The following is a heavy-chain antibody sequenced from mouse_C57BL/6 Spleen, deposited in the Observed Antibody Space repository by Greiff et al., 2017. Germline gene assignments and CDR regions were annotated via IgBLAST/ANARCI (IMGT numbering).Heavy chain of an antibody. CDR1: GYAFSSSW. CDR3: AREGYAMDY. V-gene: IGHV1-82*01. J-gene: IGHJ4*01. CDR2: IYPGDGDT. Sequence: VQLKESGPELVKPGASVKISCKASGYAFSSSWMHWVKQRPGKGLEWIGRIYPGDGDTNYNGKFKGKATLTADKSSSTAYMQLSSLTSEDSAVYFCAREGYAMDYWGQGTSVTVSS.